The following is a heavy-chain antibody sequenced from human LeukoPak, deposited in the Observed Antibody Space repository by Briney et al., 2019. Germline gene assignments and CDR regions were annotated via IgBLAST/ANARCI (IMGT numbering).Heavy chain of an antibody. J-gene: IGHJ6*02. CDR3: VRHNHMDV. V-gene: IGHV1-46*01. Sequence: ASVKASCKASGYTFTTYSMHWVRQAPGQGLEWMAIINLSGGSTDYTQKFQGRVTVTRDTSTSTVYMELSSLRSEDTAVYYCVRHNHMDVWGQGTTVTVSS. CDR1: GYTFTTYS. CDR2: INLSGGST.